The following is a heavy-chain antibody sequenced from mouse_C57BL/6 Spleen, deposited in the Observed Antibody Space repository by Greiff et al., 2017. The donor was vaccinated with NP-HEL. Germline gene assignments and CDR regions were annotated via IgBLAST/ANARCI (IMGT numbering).Heavy chain of an antibody. CDR3: ARGRAQATAMDY. CDR1: GYTFTSYW. J-gene: IGHJ4*01. CDR2: IYPGSGST. D-gene: IGHD3-2*02. Sequence: QVQLKQPGAELVKPGASVKMSCKASGYTFTSYWITWVKQRPGQGLEWIGDIYPGSGSTNYNEKFKSKATLTVDTSSSTAYMQLSSLTSEDSAVYYCARGRAQATAMDYWGQGTSVTVSS. V-gene: IGHV1-55*01.